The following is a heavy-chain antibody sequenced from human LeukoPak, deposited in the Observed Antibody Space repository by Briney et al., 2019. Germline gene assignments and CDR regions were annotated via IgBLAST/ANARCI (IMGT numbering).Heavy chain of an antibody. V-gene: IGHV1-18*01. J-gene: IGHJ4*02. CDR1: GYTFTSYG. D-gene: IGHD3-10*01. CDR2: ISAYNGNT. Sequence: ASVKVSCKASGYTFTSYGISWVRQAPGQGLEWMGWISAYNGNTNYAQKLQGRVTMTTDTSTSTAYMELRSLRSDDTAVYYCARVLRTGWYYGSASYLAYWGQGTLVTVSS. CDR3: ARVLRTGWYYGSASYLAY.